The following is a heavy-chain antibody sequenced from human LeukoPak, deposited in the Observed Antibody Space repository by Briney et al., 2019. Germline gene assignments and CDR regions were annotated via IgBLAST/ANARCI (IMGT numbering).Heavy chain of an antibody. V-gene: IGHV3-53*01. D-gene: IGHD5-24*01. CDR3: TRDQMNY. J-gene: IGHJ4*02. CDR1: GFTVSRNY. Sequence: GGSLRLSCTASGFTVSRNYMLWVRQAPGKGLEWVSLIFSNGDTHYADSVKGRFTISRDTSKNTVSLQMNSLRVEDTAMYYCTRDQMNYWGQGTLVTVSS. CDR2: IFSNGDT.